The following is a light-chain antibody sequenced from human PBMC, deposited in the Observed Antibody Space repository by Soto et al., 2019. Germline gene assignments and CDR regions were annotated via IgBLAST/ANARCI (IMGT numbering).Light chain of an antibody. V-gene: IGLV2-8*01. Sequence: QSALTQPPSASGSPGQSVTISCAGTRSDAAGYNYVSWYQQHPGKAPKLIIYGVNKRPSEVPDRFSGFKSGDTASLTVSGLQAEDEADYYCSSYGGSNNLIFGGGTKLTVL. CDR2: GVN. CDR3: SSYGGSNNLI. J-gene: IGLJ2*01. CDR1: RSDAAGYNY.